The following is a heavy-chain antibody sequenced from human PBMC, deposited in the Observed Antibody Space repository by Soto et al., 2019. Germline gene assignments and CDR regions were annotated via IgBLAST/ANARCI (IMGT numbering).Heavy chain of an antibody. V-gene: IGHV3-23*01. CDR3: AKGRGPGGYDFWSGYYYYYGMDV. CDR2: ISGSGGST. Sequence: GGSLRLSCSASGFTFSSYAMSWVRQAPGKGLEWVSAISGSGGSTYYADSVKGRFTISRDNSKNTLYLQMNSLRAEDTAVYYCAKGRGPGGYDFWSGYYYYYGMDVWGQGTTVTV. CDR1: GFTFSSYA. J-gene: IGHJ6*02. D-gene: IGHD3-3*01.